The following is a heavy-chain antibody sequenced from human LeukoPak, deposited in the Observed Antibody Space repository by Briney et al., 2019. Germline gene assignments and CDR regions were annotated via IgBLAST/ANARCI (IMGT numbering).Heavy chain of an antibody. V-gene: IGHV3-23*01. CDR1: GFTFSTYA. D-gene: IGHD1-1*01. CDR2: VSGSGDNT. CDR3: ARSATLGPTAADHGY. Sequence: GGSLRLSCTASGFTFSTYAMSWVRQAPWKGLEWVSSVSGSGDNTHHADSVKGRFTISRDNSKNTLYLQMESLRAEDTAVYYCARSATLGPTAADHGYWGQGVLVTVSS. J-gene: IGHJ4*02.